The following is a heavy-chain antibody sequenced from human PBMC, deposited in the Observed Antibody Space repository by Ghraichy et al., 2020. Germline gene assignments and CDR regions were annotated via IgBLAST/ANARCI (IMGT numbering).Heavy chain of an antibody. V-gene: IGHV4-59*11. D-gene: IGHD3-22*01. CDR1: GGSINNHY. CDR2: MSYGGST. CDR3: AREALPVDDSRDYYGSGGYFYYGMDV. J-gene: IGHJ6*02. Sequence: SQTLSLTCTVSGGSINNHYWTWIRQPPGKGLECVGYMSYGGSTRYNPTLKSRVTMSLDTSKNQFSLNLNSVIAADAAVYYCAREALPVDDSRDYYGSGGYFYYGMDVGGQGITVTVSS.